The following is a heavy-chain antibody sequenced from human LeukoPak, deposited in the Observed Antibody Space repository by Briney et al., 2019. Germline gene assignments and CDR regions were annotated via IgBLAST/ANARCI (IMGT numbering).Heavy chain of an antibody. V-gene: IGHV4-39*01. Sequence: SETLSLTCTVSGGSISSSSYYWGWIRQPPGTGLEWIGSIYYSGSTYYNPSLKSRVTISVDTSKNQFPLKLSSVTAADTAVYYCARHGGYCSSTSCRRNWFDPWGQGTLVTVSS. CDR3: ARHGGYCSSTSCRRNWFDP. J-gene: IGHJ5*02. D-gene: IGHD2-2*03. CDR2: IYYSGST. CDR1: GGSISSSSYY.